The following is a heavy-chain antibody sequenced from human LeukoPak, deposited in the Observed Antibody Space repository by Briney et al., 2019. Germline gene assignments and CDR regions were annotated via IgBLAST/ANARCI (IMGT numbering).Heavy chain of an antibody. D-gene: IGHD4-17*01. Sequence: ASVKVSCKTSGYTFTNHGISWVRQAPGPGLEWMGWISGYNGNTNYVQKFRGRITMTTDTSTSTAYLQLRSLSSDDTALYYCARDLSLGRHDDGEPFDSWGQGTLVTVSS. CDR3: ARDLSLGRHDDGEPFDS. CDR2: ISGYNGNT. V-gene: IGHV1-18*01. CDR1: GYTFTNHG. J-gene: IGHJ4*02.